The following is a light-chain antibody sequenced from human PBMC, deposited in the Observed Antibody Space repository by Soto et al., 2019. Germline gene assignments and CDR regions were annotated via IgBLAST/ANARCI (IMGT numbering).Light chain of an antibody. CDR3: QQYNNWPPYR. Sequence: EIVMTQSPATLSVSPGERATLSCRASQSVSSNLAWYQQKPGQAPRLLIYGASTRATGIPARFSGSGSGTKFTLTISSLQSEDFAVYYCQQYNNWPPYRFGQGTKLEIK. J-gene: IGKJ2*03. CDR2: GAS. CDR1: QSVSSN. V-gene: IGKV3-15*01.